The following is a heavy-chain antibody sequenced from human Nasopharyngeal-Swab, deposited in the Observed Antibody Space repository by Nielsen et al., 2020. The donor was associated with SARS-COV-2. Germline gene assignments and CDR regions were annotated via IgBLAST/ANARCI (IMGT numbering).Heavy chain of an antibody. CDR3: ARIEDCSSTSCYDYFDY. Sequence: WIRQPPGKGLEGIGEINHSGSTNYNPSLKSRVTISVDTSKNQFSLKLSSVTAADTAVYYCARIEDCSSTSCYDYFDYWGQGTLVTVSS. V-gene: IGHV4-34*01. D-gene: IGHD2-2*01. J-gene: IGHJ4*02. CDR2: INHSGST.